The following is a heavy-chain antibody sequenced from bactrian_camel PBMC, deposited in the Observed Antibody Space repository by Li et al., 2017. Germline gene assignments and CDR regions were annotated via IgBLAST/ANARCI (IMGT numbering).Heavy chain of an antibody. Sequence: HVQLVESGGGSVQAGGSLRLSCSPSASGYYRMHDFYCMGWLRQVPGKEREEIARLNRVGGTRYSDSVKGRFTISLDKAENTLYLQMNKLETEDTAVYYCVACSSKVRVYDYDFWGQGTQVTVS. CDR2: LNRVGGT. V-gene: IGHV3S53*01. J-gene: IGHJ4*01. CDR3: VACSSKVRVYDYDF. D-gene: IGHD1*01. CDR1: GYYRMHDFYC.